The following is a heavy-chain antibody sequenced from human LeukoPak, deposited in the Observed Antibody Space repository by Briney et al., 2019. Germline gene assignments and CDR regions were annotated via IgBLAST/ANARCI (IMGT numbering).Heavy chain of an antibody. CDR2: ISVAGATT. J-gene: IGHJ4*02. V-gene: IGHV3-23*01. CDR1: GFIFSSYV. D-gene: IGHD2-21*02. CDR3: AKLSLGDFEYFDY. Sequence: QSGGSLRLSCVSSGFIFSSYVMSWVRQAPGKGLEWVSSISVAGATTDYADSVKGRFTISRDNSKSTVYLRMNGLRVEDTALYYCAKLSLGDFEYFDYWGQGTLVTVSS.